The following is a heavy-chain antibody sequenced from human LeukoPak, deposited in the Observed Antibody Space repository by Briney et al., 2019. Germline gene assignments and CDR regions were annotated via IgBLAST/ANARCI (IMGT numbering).Heavy chain of an antibody. CDR2: ISYDGSKK. Sequence: GGSLRLSCAASGFTFSSYGMNWVRQAPGKGLEWVAGISYDGSKKYYADTVKGRFTITIDNSKNTLYLQMNSLRAEDTAVYYCACPSRAPGIDFWGQGTTVTVSS. V-gene: IGHV3-30*03. J-gene: IGHJ6*02. CDR1: GFTFSSYG. CDR3: ACPSRAPGIDF.